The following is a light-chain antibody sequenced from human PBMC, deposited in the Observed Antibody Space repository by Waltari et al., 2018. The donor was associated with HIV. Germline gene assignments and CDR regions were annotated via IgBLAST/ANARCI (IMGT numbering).Light chain of an antibody. CDR2: AAS. V-gene: IGKV1-9*01. J-gene: IGKJ4*01. Sequence: SASVGDRVSITCRASQDISRDLAWYQQKPGKAPELLISAASNLQSGVPIRFSGSGSETEFTLTINSLQPEDSATYSCQQLNTYPLTFGGGTRVDIK. CDR3: QQLNTYPLT. CDR1: QDISRD.